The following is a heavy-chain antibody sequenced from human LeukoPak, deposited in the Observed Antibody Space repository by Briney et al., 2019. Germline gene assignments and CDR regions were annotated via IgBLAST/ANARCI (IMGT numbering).Heavy chain of an antibody. CDR2: INYSGST. Sequence: SETLSLTCTVSGGSISRSGYYWSWIRQHPGKGLEWIGYINYSGSTYYNPSLKSRVTISVDTSKNQFSLKLSSVTAADTAVYYCARDLRSSSSSGINYYGMDVWGQGTTVTVSS. J-gene: IGHJ6*02. V-gene: IGHV4-31*03. CDR1: GGSISRSGYY. D-gene: IGHD6-6*01. CDR3: ARDLRSSSSSGINYYGMDV.